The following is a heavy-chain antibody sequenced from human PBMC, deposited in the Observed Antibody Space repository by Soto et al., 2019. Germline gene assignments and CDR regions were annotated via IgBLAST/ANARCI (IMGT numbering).Heavy chain of an antibody. J-gene: IGHJ5*02. CDR3: VGVKMRAMVTFLRGKWFEP. Sequence: QVQLVQSGAEVKKPGSSVKVSCKASGGTFNNHAINWVRQAPGQGLEWMGGIIPIFGTSDYAQKFQDRVTITADESTRTAYRELSSLRAGETAVYYCVGVKMRAMVTFLRGKWFEPWGQGTLVTVSS. CDR1: GGTFNNHA. D-gene: IGHD5-18*01. CDR2: IIPIFGTS. V-gene: IGHV1-69*01.